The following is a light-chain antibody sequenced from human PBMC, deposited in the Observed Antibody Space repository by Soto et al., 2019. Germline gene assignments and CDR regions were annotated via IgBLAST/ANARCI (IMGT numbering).Light chain of an antibody. J-gene: IGKJ4*01. V-gene: IGKV3-20*01. CDR1: QSVSNNY. Sequence: EIVMTQSPAILSLSPGERAALSCRASQSVSNNYLAWYQQKPGQAPRLLIYGASSRATGIPDRFSGSGSGTDFTLTISRLEPEDFAVYYCQQYGSSPLLFGGGTKVDIK. CDR3: QQYGSSPLL. CDR2: GAS.